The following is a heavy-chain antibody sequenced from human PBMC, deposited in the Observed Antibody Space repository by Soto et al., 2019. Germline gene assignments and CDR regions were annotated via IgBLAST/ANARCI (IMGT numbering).Heavy chain of an antibody. CDR1: GITFTYAW. V-gene: IGHV3-15*01. J-gene: IGHJ3*01. CDR2: VKSEAGGGTI. Sequence: EVHLVESGGGLVNPGGSLRLSCAASGITFTYAWMTWVRQAPGRGLEWVGRVKSEAGGGTIDYAAPVKGRFTISRDDSRSMLYLQMNSLKSEDTAVYYCAHIGALPPNEVFRTWGQGTVVTVSS. CDR3: AHIGALPPNEVFRT. D-gene: IGHD2-21*01.